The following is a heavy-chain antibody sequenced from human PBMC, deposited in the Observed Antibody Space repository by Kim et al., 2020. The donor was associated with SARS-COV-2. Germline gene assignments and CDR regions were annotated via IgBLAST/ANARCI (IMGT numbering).Heavy chain of an antibody. CDR2: IIPIFGTA. CDR1: GGTFSSYA. V-gene: IGHV1-69*13. J-gene: IGHJ4*02. Sequence: SVKVSCKASGGTFSSYAISWVRQAPGQGLEWMGGIIPIFGTANYTQKFQGRVTITADESTSTAYMELSSLRSEDTAVYYCARGVAATRTGYFDYWGQGTLVTVSS. D-gene: IGHD2-15*01. CDR3: ARGVAATRTGYFDY.